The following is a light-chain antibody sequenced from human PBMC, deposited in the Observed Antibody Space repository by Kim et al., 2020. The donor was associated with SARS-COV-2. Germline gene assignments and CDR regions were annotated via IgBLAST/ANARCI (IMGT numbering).Light chain of an antibody. V-gene: IGKV3-15*01. CDR2: DAS. CDR1: QSVSSN. J-gene: IGKJ1*01. CDR3: QQYNKWPRT. Sequence: VAPGERATRACTASQSVSSNLAWYQQKPGQAPRLLISDASTRATGIPARFCGGGSGTDFTLTISSLQSEDFAVYYCQQYNKWPRTFGQGTKVEIK.